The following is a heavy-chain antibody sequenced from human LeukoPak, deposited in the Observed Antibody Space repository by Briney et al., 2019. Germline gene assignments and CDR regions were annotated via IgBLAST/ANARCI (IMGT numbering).Heavy chain of an antibody. CDR3: TTWDDSSGQYPPYDAFEI. CDR1: GFTVSNSC. V-gene: IGHV3-15*01. J-gene: IGHJ3*02. CDR2: IKSKTDGGTT. D-gene: IGHD3-22*01. Sequence: GGSLRLSCAASGFTVSNSCRSAVRQAPGKGLEWVGRIKSKTDGGTTDYAAPVKGRFTISRDDLHNTLYLQMNSLKTEDTAVYYCTTWDDSSGQYPPYDAFEIWGERAMVTVSS.